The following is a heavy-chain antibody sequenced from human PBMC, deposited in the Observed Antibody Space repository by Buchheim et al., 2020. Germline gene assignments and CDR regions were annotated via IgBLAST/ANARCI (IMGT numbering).Heavy chain of an antibody. D-gene: IGHD1-26*01. CDR2: INHSGST. Sequence: QVQLQQWGAGLLKPSETLSLTCAVYGGSFSGYYWSWIRQPPGKGLEWIGEINHSGSTNYNPSLKSRVTISVDTSKNQFYLKLSSVTAADTAVYYCARLRLLYYYGMDVWGQGTT. CDR3: ARLRLLYYYGMDV. J-gene: IGHJ6*02. CDR1: GGSFSGYY. V-gene: IGHV4-34*01.